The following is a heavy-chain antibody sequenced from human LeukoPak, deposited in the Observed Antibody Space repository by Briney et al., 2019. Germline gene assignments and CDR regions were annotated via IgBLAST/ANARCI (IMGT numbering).Heavy chain of an antibody. CDR2: IYTSGST. CDR3: AREDDSSGYRDAFDI. CDR1: GGSISSGSYY. D-gene: IGHD3-22*01. V-gene: IGHV4-61*02. J-gene: IGHJ3*02. Sequence: SQTLSLTCTVSGGSISSGSYYWSWIRQPAGKGLEWIGRIYTSGSTNYNPSLKSRVTISVDTSKNQFSLKLSSVTAADMAVYYCAREDDSSGYRDAFDIWGQGTMVTVSS.